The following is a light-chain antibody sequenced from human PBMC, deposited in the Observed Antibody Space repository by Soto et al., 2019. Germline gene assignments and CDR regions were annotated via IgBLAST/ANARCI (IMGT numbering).Light chain of an antibody. Sequence: QSVLTQPPSASGTPWQRVTISCSGSSSNIGSNYVYWYQQLPGTAPKLLIYRNNQRPSGVPDRFSGSKSGTSASLAISGLRSEDEADYYCAAWDDRLSGYVFGTGTKVTVL. CDR3: AAWDDRLSGYV. CDR1: SSNIGSNY. J-gene: IGLJ1*01. V-gene: IGLV1-47*01. CDR2: RNN.